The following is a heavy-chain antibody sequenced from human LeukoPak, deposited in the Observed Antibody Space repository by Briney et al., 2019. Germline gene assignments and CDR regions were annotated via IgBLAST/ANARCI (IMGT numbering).Heavy chain of an antibody. D-gene: IGHD3-3*02. J-gene: IGHJ3*02. CDR2: IYYSGST. Sequence: SETLSLTCTVSGGSISSYYWSWIRQPPGKGLGWIGYIYYSGSTNYNPSLKSRVTISVDTSKNQFSLKLSSVTAADTAVYYCARGFGIYAFDIWGQGTMVTVSS. CDR3: ARGFGIYAFDI. V-gene: IGHV4-59*01. CDR1: GGSISSYY.